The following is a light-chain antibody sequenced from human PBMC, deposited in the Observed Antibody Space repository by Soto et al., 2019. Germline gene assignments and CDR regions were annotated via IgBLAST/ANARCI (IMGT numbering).Light chain of an antibody. Sequence: QSVLTQPPSVSAAPGRTVTISCSGTSSNIGNNYVSWYQQLPGTAPKLLIYDNNKRPSGIPDRFSGSNFGTSATLGITGLQTGDEADYYCGTWDSSLSVVVFGGGTKLTVL. CDR3: GTWDSSLSVVV. V-gene: IGLV1-51*01. J-gene: IGLJ2*01. CDR1: SSNIGNNY. CDR2: DNN.